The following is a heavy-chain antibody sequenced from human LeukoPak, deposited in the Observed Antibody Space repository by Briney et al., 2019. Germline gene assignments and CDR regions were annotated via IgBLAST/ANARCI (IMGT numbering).Heavy chain of an antibody. V-gene: IGHV4-39*01. CDR2: IYYSGTT. D-gene: IGHD2-21*02. CDR3: ATPYCGGDCYPAW. J-gene: IGHJ4*02. CDR1: GDAISKSSYY. Sequence: SETRSLTCTVSGDAISKSSYYWCFIRQPPGKGLEWIGNIYYSGTTYYSPSLSSRVSISVDTSKNQFSLTLNSMTAADTAVYYRATPYCGGDCYPAWWGQGTLVTVSS.